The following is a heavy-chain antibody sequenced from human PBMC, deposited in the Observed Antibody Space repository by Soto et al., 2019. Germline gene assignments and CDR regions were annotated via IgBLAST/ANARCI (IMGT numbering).Heavy chain of an antibody. CDR1: GYSFTSYW. V-gene: IGHV5-51*01. CDR3: ERPFDTSGWYDH. D-gene: IGHD1-1*01. J-gene: IGHJ5*02. CDR2: IYPCDSDT. Sequence: ESRKISCKGSGYSFTSYWIAWVRQMPGKGLECMWIIYPCDSDTRYSPSFEGQVTISADKSINTAYLRWSSLKASDSAMYYCERPFDTSGWYDHGGQGTLVTVSS.